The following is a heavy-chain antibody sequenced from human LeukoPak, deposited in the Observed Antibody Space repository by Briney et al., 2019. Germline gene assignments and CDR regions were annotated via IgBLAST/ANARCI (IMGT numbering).Heavy chain of an antibody. CDR1: GVSISSSNW. D-gene: IGHD3-10*01. Sequence: SGTLSLTCAVSGVSISSSNWWSWVRQPPGKGLEWIGEIYHSGSTNYNLSLKSRVTISVDKSKNQFSQKLTSVTAADTAFYYCASLDGSGSYWGQGTLVTVSS. CDR3: ASLDGSGSY. CDR2: IYHSGST. V-gene: IGHV4-4*02. J-gene: IGHJ4*02.